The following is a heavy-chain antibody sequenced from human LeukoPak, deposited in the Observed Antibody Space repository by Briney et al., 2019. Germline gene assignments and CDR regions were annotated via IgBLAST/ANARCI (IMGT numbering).Heavy chain of an antibody. CDR3: AREMSGFDSPYFDY. CDR1: GYTFTGYY. D-gene: IGHD3-9*01. J-gene: IGHJ4*02. CDR2: INPNSGGT. V-gene: IGHV1-2*02. Sequence: ASVKVSCKASGYTFTGYYMHWVRQAPGQGLEWMGWINPNSGGTNYAQKFQGRVTMTRDTSISTAYMEPSRLRSDDTAVYYCAREMSGFDSPYFDYWGQGTLVTVSS.